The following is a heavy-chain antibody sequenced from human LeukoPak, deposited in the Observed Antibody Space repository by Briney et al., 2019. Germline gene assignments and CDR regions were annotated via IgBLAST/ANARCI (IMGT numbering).Heavy chain of an antibody. CDR2: INHSGST. V-gene: IGHV4-39*07. J-gene: IGHJ4*02. D-gene: IGHD3-10*02. CDR1: GGSISSDNYY. Sequence: SETLSLTCTVSGGSISSDNYYWGWIRQPPGKGLEWIGEINHSGSTNYNPSLKSRVTISVDTSKNQFSLKLSSVTAADTAVYYCARITTLYYFDYWGQGTLVTVSS. CDR3: ARITTLYYFDY.